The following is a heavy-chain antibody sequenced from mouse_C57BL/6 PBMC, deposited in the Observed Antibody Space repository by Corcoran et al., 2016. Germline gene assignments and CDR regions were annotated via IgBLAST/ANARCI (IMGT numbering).Heavy chain of an antibody. Sequence: QVQLKQSGAELVKPGASVKISCKASGYTFTAYYINWVKQRPGQGLEWIGKIGPGSGSTYYNEKFKGKATLTADKSSSTAYMQLSSLTSEDSAVYFCARGPYSNYASYYAMDYWGQGTSVTVSS. D-gene: IGHD2-5*01. CDR2: IGPGSGST. CDR1: GYTFTAYY. CDR3: ARGPYSNYASYYAMDY. V-gene: IGHV1-77*01. J-gene: IGHJ4*01.